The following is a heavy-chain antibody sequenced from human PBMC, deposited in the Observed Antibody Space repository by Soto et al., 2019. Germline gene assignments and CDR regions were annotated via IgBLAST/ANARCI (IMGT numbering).Heavy chain of an antibody. CDR1: GDSISSSNW. CDR3: AREGSGSPVSV. V-gene: IGHV4-4*02. CDR2: TYQSGTT. J-gene: IGHJ4*02. Sequence: QVQLQESGPGLVKPSETLSLTCTVSGDSISSSNWWSWVRQPPGKGLEWIGETYQSGTTKYNPSLKSRLTISLAFSNNQFCLELVSVTAADTAVYYCAREGSGSPVSVWGQGALVIVSS. D-gene: IGHD3-10*01.